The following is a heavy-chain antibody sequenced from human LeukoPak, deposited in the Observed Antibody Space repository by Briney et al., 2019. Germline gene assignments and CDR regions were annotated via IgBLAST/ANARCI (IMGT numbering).Heavy chain of an antibody. V-gene: IGHV3-23*01. D-gene: IGHD2-15*01. CDR1: GFTFSSYA. CDR3: AKLNEVVVAATNFDY. CDR2: ISGSGGST. J-gene: IGHJ4*02. Sequence: GGSLRLSCAASGFTFSSYAMSWVRQAPGKGLEWVSAISGSGGSTYYADSVKGRFTISRDNSKNTLYLQTNSLRAEDTAVYYCAKLNEVVVAATNFDYWGQGTLVTVSS.